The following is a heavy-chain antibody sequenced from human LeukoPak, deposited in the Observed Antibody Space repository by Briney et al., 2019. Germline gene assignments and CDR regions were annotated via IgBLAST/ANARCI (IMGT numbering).Heavy chain of an antibody. CDR3: AKDIGDSIGYNYFDS. CDR1: GFTFDDYT. D-gene: IGHD3-22*01. J-gene: IGHJ4*02. Sequence: GSLRLSCAASGFTFDDYTMHWVRRAPGKGLEWVSVISWHGSTTKYADSVRGRFTISRDNRKNSLSLQMNSLRPEDTALYYCAKDIGDSIGYNYFDSWGQGTLVTVSS. V-gene: IGHV3-43*01. CDR2: ISWHGSTT.